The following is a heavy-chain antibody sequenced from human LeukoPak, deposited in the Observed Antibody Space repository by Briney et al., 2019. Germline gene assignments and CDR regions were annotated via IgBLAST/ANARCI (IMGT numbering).Heavy chain of an antibody. CDR2: IHPSNSET. J-gene: IGHJ4*02. V-gene: IGHV5-51*01. D-gene: IGHD1-26*01. CDR3: ASQVGATGGKGFDC. CDR1: GYSFTNYW. Sequence: GESLKISCQGSGYSFTNYWIGWVRQMPGKGLEWMGIIHPSNSETRYSPSFQGQVTISVDRSISTAYLQWSSLRASDTAMYYCASQVGATGGKGFDCWGQGTLVTVSS.